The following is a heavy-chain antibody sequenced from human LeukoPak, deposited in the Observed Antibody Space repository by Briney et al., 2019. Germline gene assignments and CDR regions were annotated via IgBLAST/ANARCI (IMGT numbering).Heavy chain of an antibody. D-gene: IGHD2-2*01. CDR2: INGDGSST. CDR3: VREGLECSGSSCQRAAFDY. CDR1: GFAFTGYW. V-gene: IGHV3-74*01. Sequence: GGSLRLSCAASGFAFTGYWMHWVRQVPGKGLVWVARINGDGSSTRHADSMKGRFTISRDIAKNTLYLQMNSLRDDDTAVYYCVREGLECSGSSCQRAAFDYWGQGTLVTVSS. J-gene: IGHJ4*02.